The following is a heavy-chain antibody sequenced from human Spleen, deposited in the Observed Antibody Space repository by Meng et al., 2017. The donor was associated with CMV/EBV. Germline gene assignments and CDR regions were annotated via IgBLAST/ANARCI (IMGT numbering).Heavy chain of an antibody. D-gene: IGHD1-1*01. J-gene: IGHJ5*02. Sequence: ASVKVSCKASGYTFTSYGISWVRQAPGQGLEWMGWISAYNGNTNYAQKLQGRVTMTTDTSTSTAYMELRGRRSDDTAVYYRAREHDVGNNWFDPWGQGTLVTVSS. V-gene: IGHV1-18*01. CDR1: GYTFTSYG. CDR3: AREHDVGNNWFDP. CDR2: ISAYNGNT.